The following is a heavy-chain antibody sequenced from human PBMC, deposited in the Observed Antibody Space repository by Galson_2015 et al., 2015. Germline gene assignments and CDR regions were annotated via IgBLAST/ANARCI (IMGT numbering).Heavy chain of an antibody. CDR2: IKSKTDGGTT. Sequence: SLRLSCAASGFTFSNAWMSWVRQAPGKGLEWVGRIKSKTDGGTTDYAAPVKGRFTISRDDSKNTLYLQMNSLKTEDTAVYYCTTDQGDTVTTWGVDYWGQGTLVTVSS. CDR3: TTDQGDTVTTWGVDY. CDR1: GFTFSNAW. D-gene: IGHD4-17*01. J-gene: IGHJ4*02. V-gene: IGHV3-15*01.